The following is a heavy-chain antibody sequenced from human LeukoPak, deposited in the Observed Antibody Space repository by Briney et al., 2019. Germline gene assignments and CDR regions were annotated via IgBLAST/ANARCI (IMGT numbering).Heavy chain of an antibody. Sequence: SVKVSCKASGGTFSSYAISWVRQAPGQGLEWMGGIIPIFGTANYAQKFQGRVTITADESTSTAYMELSSLRSEDTAVYYCARVGANGVHNVYWGQGTLVTVSS. CDR1: GGTFSSYA. V-gene: IGHV1-69*13. J-gene: IGHJ4*02. D-gene: IGHD1-26*01. CDR2: IIPIFGTA. CDR3: ARVGANGVHNVY.